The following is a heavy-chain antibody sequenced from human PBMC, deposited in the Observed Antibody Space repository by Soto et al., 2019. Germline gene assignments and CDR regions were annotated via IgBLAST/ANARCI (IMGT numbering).Heavy chain of an antibody. CDR2: IYYSGST. V-gene: IGHV4-31*03. Sequence: PSETLSLTCTVSGGSISSGGYYWSWIRQHPGKGLEWIGYIYYSGSTYYNPSLKSRVTISVDTSKNQFSLKLSSVTAADTAVYYCARDRVEYSYGPNYYYYYGMDVWGQGTTVTV. CDR1: GGSISSGGYY. J-gene: IGHJ6*02. CDR3: ARDRVEYSYGPNYYYYYGMDV. D-gene: IGHD5-18*01.